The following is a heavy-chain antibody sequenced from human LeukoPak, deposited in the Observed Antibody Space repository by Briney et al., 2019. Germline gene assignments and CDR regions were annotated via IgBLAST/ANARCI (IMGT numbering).Heavy chain of an antibody. Sequence: ASVKVSCKASGYTFTNYAVSWVRQAPGQGLEWMGWINTNAGNPRHAQGFTGRFVFSLDTSVSTAYLQISSLKAEDTGVYYCAREVKVDAFDIWGQGTMVTVSS. D-gene: IGHD2-15*01. CDR1: GYTFTNYA. J-gene: IGHJ3*02. CDR3: AREVKVDAFDI. CDR2: INTNAGNP. V-gene: IGHV7-4-1*02.